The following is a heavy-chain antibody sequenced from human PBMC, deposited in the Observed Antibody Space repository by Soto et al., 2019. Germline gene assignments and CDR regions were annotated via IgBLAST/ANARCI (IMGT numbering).Heavy chain of an antibody. CDR3: AKEPSGYYYYSGMDV. CDR2: ISWNSGSI. CDR1: GFTFDDYA. J-gene: IGHJ6*02. D-gene: IGHD1-26*01. Sequence: LRLSCAASGFTFDDYAMHWVRQAPGKGLEWVSGISWNSGSIGYADSVKGRFTISRDNAKNSLYLQMNSLRAEDTALYYCAKEPSGYYYYSGMDVRGQGTTVTVSS. V-gene: IGHV3-9*01.